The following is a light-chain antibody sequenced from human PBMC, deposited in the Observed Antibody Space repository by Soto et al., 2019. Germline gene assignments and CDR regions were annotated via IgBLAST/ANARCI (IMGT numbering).Light chain of an antibody. CDR1: TRDVGAYNF. J-gene: IGLJ3*02. Sequence: QSALTQPPSASGSPGQSITISCTGTTRDVGAYNFVSWYRQLPGKAPKLLIYEVTKRPSGVPDRFSGSKSGNTASLTVSGLQAEDEADYYCAAWDDSLSSWVFGGGTQLTVL. V-gene: IGLV2-8*01. CDR2: EVT. CDR3: AAWDDSLSSWV.